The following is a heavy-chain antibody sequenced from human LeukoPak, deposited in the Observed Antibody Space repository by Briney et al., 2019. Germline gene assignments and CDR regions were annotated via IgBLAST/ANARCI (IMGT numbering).Heavy chain of an antibody. J-gene: IGHJ6*04. CDR3: ARDLGWFGEFV. CDR1: GFTFSSYE. Sequence: PGGSLRLSCAASGFTFSSYEMNGVRRAPGKGLEWVSYISSSGSTIYYADSVKGRFTISRDNAKNSLYLQMNSLRAEDTAVYYCARDLGWFGEFVWGKGTTVTISS. V-gene: IGHV3-48*03. CDR2: ISSSGSTI. D-gene: IGHD3-10*01.